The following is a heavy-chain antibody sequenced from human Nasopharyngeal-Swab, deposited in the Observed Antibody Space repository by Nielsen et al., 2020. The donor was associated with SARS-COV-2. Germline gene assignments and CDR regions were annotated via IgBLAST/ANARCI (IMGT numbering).Heavy chain of an antibody. D-gene: IGHD4-23*01. Sequence: WIRQPPGKGLQWISYITSGNSVQYADSVKGRFTISRDNAKNSLYLQMNSLRAEDTAVYYCARLRWYVDYWGQGTLVTVSS. V-gene: IGHV3-69-1*01. CDR2: ITSGNSV. CDR3: ARLRWYVDY. J-gene: IGHJ4*02.